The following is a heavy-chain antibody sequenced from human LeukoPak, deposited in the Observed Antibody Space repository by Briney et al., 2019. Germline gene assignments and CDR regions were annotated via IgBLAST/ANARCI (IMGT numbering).Heavy chain of an antibody. J-gene: IGHJ4*02. Sequence: ASETLSLTCAVYGGSFSGYYWSWIRQPPGKGLEWIGEINHSGSTNYNPSLKSRATISVDTSKNQFSLKLSSVTAADTAVYYCARGPLRSAAGIRRGSDYWGQGTLVTVSS. D-gene: IGHD6-13*01. CDR2: INHSGST. V-gene: IGHV4-34*01. CDR3: ARGPLRSAAGIRRGSDY. CDR1: GGSFSGYY.